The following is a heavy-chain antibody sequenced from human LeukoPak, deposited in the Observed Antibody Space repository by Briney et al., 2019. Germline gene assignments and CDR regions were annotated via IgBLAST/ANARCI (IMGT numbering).Heavy chain of an antibody. CDR2: INPGGNEI. CDR1: GLTFRSYW. J-gene: IGHJ4*02. Sequence: SGGSLRLSCTFSGLTFRSYWMNWVRQAPGKGLEWVANINPGGNEIRSLDSVKGRCIISRDNAKNSLDLQMSSLRVEDTAVYYCMCWGTDNHWGQGILVTVSS. D-gene: IGHD7-27*01. V-gene: IGHV3-7*01. CDR3: MCWGTDNH.